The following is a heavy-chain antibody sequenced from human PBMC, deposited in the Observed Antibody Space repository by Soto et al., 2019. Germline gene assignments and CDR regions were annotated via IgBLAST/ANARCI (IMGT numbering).Heavy chain of an antibody. CDR3: VRRFQNYDIVTGYDAFDI. V-gene: IGHV4-59*01. CDR1: GGSISSYY. J-gene: IGHJ3*02. CDR2: IYYSGST. Sequence: PSETLSLTCTVSGGSISSYYWSWIRQPPGKGLERIGYIYYSGSTNYNPSLKSRVTISVDTSKNQFSLKLRSVTAADTDENYCVRRFQNYDIVTGYDAFDIWGQGTMVTVSS. D-gene: IGHD3-9*01.